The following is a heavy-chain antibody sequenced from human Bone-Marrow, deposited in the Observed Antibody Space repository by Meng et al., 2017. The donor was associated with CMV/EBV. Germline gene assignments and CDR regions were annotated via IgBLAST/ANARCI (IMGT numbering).Heavy chain of an antibody. V-gene: IGHV1-2*02. Sequence: ASVKVSCKASGYSFTGYYMHWVRRAPGQGLEWMGWINPNSGGTNYAQKFQGRVTMTRDTSISTAYMELSSLRSDNTAVYYCAIAQQVVPAAIRYYYYGMDVWGQGTTVTGSS. J-gene: IGHJ6*02. CDR3: AIAQQVVPAAIRYYYYGMDV. CDR1: GYSFTGYY. D-gene: IGHD2-2*02. CDR2: INPNSGGT.